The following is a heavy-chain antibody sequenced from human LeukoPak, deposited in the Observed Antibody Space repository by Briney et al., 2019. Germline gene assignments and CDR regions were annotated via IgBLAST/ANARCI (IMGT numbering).Heavy chain of an antibody. V-gene: IGHV4-59*01. CDR3: ASSSSGAYFDY. Sequence: SETLSLTCTVSGDSIGNYYWSWMRQPPGKGLQWIGYMYYSGSAYYNPSLKSRATISVDTSKNQFSLNLSSVSAADTAVYYCASSSSGAYFDYWGQGTLVTVSS. CDR1: GDSIGNYY. D-gene: IGHD6-13*01. J-gene: IGHJ4*02. CDR2: MYYSGSA.